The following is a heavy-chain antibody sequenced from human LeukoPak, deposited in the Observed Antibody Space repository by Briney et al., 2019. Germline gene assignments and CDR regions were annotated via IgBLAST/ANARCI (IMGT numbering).Heavy chain of an antibody. Sequence: SETLSLTCTVSGGSISSYYWGWIRQPPGKGLEWIGSIYYSGSTYYNPSLKSRVTISVDTSKNQFSLKLSSVTAADTAVYYCARHPQQLPFDYWGQGTLVTVSS. V-gene: IGHV4-39*01. CDR2: IYYSGST. D-gene: IGHD6-13*01. J-gene: IGHJ4*02. CDR3: ARHPQQLPFDY. CDR1: GGSISSYY.